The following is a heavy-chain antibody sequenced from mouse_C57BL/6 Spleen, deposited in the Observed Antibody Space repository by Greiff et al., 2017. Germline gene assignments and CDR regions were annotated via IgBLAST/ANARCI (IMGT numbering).Heavy chain of an antibody. J-gene: IGHJ4*01. CDR2: IHPNSGST. D-gene: IGHD1-1*01. V-gene: IGHV1-64*01. CDR3: AREGGYGSSYDYYAMDY. Sequence: VKLQQPGAELVKPGASVKLSCKASGYTFTSYWMHWVKQRPGQGLEWIGMIHPNSGSTNYNEKFKSKATLTVDKSSSTAYMQLSSRTSEDSAVYYCAREGGYGSSYDYYAMDYWGQGTSVTVSS. CDR1: GYTFTSYW.